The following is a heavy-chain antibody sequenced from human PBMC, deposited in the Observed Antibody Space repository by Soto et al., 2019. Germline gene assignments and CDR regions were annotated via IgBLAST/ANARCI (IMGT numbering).Heavy chain of an antibody. D-gene: IGHD3-22*01. J-gene: IGHJ6*02. Sequence: GASVKVSCAACGYSFTSYGISWVRQAPGQGLEWMGWISAYNGNTNYAQKLQGRVTMTTDTSTSTAYMELRSLRSDDTAVYYCARTYDSSGYIGYYYGMDVWGQGTTVTVSS. CDR3: ARTYDSSGYIGYYYGMDV. V-gene: IGHV1-18*01. CDR2: ISAYNGNT. CDR1: GYSFTSYG.